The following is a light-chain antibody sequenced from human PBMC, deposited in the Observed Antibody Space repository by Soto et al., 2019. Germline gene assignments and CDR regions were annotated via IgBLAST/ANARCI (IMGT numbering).Light chain of an antibody. CDR3: QQYDSLPRT. Sequence: DIQLTQSPSSLSASLGDRVTITCRASQDMSNFLTWYQQKSGRAPKLLIYDASSLGTGVPSRFGGSGSGTEFTLTISGLQPEDVATYYCQQYDSLPRTFGGGTKVDIK. V-gene: IGKV1-33*01. J-gene: IGKJ4*01. CDR2: DAS. CDR1: QDMSNF.